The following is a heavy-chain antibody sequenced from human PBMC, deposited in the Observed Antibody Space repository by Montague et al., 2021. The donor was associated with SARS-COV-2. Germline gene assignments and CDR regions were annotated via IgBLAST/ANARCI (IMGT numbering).Heavy chain of an antibody. CDR2: IYYSGST. D-gene: IGHD3-3*01. Sequence: SETLSLTCTVSGGSISSSSYYWGWIRQPPGKGLEWIGSIYYSGSTYYNPSLKSRVTISVDTSKNQFSLKLSSVTAADTAVYYCARHAGKCITIFGVVKGQYYFDYWGQGTLVTVSS. CDR1: GGSISSSSYY. CDR3: ARHAGKCITIFGVVKGQYYFDY. J-gene: IGHJ4*02. V-gene: IGHV4-39*01.